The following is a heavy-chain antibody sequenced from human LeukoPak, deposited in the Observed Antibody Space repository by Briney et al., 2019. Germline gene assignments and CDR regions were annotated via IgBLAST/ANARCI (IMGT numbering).Heavy chain of an antibody. J-gene: IGHJ4*02. CDR1: GFTFSSYA. CDR2: ISGSGGGT. Sequence: PGGSLRLSCAASGFTFSSYAMTWVRQGPGKRLEWVSGISGSGGGTDYADSVRGRFTVSRDNSKNMVYLQMNSLRAEDTAIYYCAKERSDSNDYYNFDYWGQGTLVTVSS. D-gene: IGHD3-22*01. V-gene: IGHV3-23*01. CDR3: AKERSDSNDYYNFDY.